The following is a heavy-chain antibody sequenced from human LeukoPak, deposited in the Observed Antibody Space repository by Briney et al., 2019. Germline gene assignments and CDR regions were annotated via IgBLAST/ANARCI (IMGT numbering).Heavy chain of an antibody. CDR2: IYHSGST. CDR1: GGSISTSNW. J-gene: IGHJ4*02. Sequence: TSETLSLTCAASGGSISTSNWWSWVRQPPGRGLEWIGEIYHSGSTNYNPPLKSRVTISVDTSKNQFSLKLTSVTAADTAVYYCARQGSGYYYYFDYWGQGTLVTVSS. V-gene: IGHV4-4*02. CDR3: ARQGSGYYYYFDY. D-gene: IGHD3-22*01.